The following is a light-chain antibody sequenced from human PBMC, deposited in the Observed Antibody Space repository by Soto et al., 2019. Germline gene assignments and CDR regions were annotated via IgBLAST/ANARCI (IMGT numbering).Light chain of an antibody. V-gene: IGKV3-15*01. CDR2: GAS. J-gene: IGKJ2*01. CDR1: QSVSSN. Sequence: EIVMTQSPATLSVSPGERATVSCRASQSVSSNLAWYQQKPGQAPRLLIYGASTRATGIPARFSGSGSGTEFTLTIASLQSEDFAVYYCQQYYNWPRTFGQGTKLEIK. CDR3: QQYYNWPRT.